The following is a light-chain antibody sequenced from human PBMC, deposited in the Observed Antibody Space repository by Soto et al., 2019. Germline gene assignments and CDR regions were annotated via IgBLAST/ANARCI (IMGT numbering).Light chain of an antibody. Sequence: EIVVTQSPGTLSLSPGERATLSCRASQSVSSSYLAWYQQKPGQAPRLRIYGASSRATGIPDRFSGSGSGTDFTLTISRLEPEDFAVYYCQQYGSSPPTFGQGTKLEIK. CDR3: QQYGSSPPT. V-gene: IGKV3-20*01. CDR2: GAS. J-gene: IGKJ2*01. CDR1: QSVSSSY.